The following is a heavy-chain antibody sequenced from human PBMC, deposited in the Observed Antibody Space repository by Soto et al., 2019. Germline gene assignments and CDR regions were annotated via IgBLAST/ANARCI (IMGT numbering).Heavy chain of an antibody. J-gene: IGHJ4*02. V-gene: IGHV3-33*05. D-gene: IGHD3-16*01. CDR3: ARWGTTGGLDV. Sequence: QGQLVESGGGVVQPGTSLRLSCVGSGFTFRSYVIHWVRQAPGKVLEWVALTSYDGSNNFYGDSVKGRFTSSRHNSRNTVELQMDSLRFEDTALYYCARWGTTGGLDVWGQGTVVSVSS. CDR1: GFTFRSYV. CDR2: TSYDGSNN.